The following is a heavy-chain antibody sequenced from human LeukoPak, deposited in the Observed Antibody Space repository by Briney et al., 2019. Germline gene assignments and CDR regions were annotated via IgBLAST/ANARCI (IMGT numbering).Heavy chain of an antibody. CDR2: ISAYNGNT. CDR3: ARDPPMLRLRGVWAFDI. D-gene: IGHD3-16*01. V-gene: IGHV1-18*01. J-gene: IGHJ3*02. Sequence: PAASVKVSCKASGYTSNSYGISWVRQAPGQGLEWMGWISAYNGNTNYAQKLQGRVTMTTDTSTSTAYMELRSLRSDDTAVYYCARDPPMLRLRGVWAFDIWGQGTMVTVSS. CDR1: GYTSNSYG.